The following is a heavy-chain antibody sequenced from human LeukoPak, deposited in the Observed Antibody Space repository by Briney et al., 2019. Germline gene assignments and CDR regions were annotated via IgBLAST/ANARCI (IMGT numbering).Heavy chain of an antibody. D-gene: IGHD2/OR15-2a*01. V-gene: IGHV3-53*01. CDR3: ARDPIGYYYGMDV. CDR2: IYSGGST. J-gene: IGHJ6*02. Sequence: GGSLRLSCAASGFTVSSNYMSWVRQAPGKGLEWVSVIYSGGSTYYADSVKGRFTISRDNSKNTLYLQMNSLRAKDTAVYYCARDPIGYYYGMDVWGQGTTVTVSS. CDR1: GFTVSSNY.